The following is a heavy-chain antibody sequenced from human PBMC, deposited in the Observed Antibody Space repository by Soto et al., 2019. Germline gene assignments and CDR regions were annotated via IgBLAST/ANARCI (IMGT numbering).Heavy chain of an antibody. D-gene: IGHD6-25*01. CDR3: ARVSIAADGPFIDH. Sequence: SETLSLTCTVSGGSISGGNYYWSWIRQPPGKGLEWIGYIFHTGSTYFNPSLRSRVSISIDTSKSHFSLKLTSVTAADTAMFYCARVSIAADGPFIDHWGQGALVTVSS. V-gene: IGHV4-30-4*01. CDR1: GGSISGGNYY. J-gene: IGHJ4*02. CDR2: IFHTGST.